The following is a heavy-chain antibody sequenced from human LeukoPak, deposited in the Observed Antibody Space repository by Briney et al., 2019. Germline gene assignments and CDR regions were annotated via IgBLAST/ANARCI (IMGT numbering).Heavy chain of an antibody. CDR1: GGSISSGRYY. V-gene: IGHV4-61*02. Sequence: SETLSLTCTVSGGSISSGRYYWSWIRQPAGKGLEWIGRVHSNWGTNYNPSLKSRVTISVDTSKNQFSLKLSSVTAADTAVYYCARDTLLVQLLGYCTNGVCGAFDIWGQGTMVTVSS. J-gene: IGHJ3*02. CDR3: ARDTLLVQLLGYCTNGVCGAFDI. CDR2: VHSNWGT. D-gene: IGHD2-8*01.